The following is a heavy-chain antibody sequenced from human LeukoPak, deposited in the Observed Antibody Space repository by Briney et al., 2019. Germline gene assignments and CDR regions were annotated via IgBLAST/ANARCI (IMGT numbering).Heavy chain of an antibody. J-gene: IGHJ4*02. D-gene: IGHD6-19*01. CDR3: ARARIAVAGTDY. Sequence: SETLSLTCAVSGGSISSGGYYWSWIRQPPGKGLEWIGEINHSGSTNYNPSLKSRVTISVDTSENQFSLKLSSVTAADTAVYYCARARIAVAGTDYWGQGTLVTVSS. CDR1: GGSISSGGYY. V-gene: IGHV4-34*01. CDR2: INHSGST.